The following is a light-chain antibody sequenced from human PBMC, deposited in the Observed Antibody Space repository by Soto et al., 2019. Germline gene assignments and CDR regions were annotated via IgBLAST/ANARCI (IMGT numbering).Light chain of an antibody. Sequence: EIVMTQSPAILSVSPGERATLSCRASQSISSNLAWYQQKPGQAPRLLIYGASTRATGIPARFSGSGSGTEFTLTITSLQSEDFAVYYCQQNNHWLWTFGQGTKVDI. CDR3: QQNNHWLWT. J-gene: IGKJ1*01. CDR1: QSISSN. CDR2: GAS. V-gene: IGKV3-15*01.